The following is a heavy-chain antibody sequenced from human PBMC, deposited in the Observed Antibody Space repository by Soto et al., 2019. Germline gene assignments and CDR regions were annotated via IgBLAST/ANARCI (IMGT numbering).Heavy chain of an antibody. CDR3: ASFRLGYCSGGSCYSGNWFDP. D-gene: IGHD2-15*01. Sequence: GESLKISCAASGFTFSSYWMSWVRQAPGKGLEWVANIKQDGSEKYYVDSVKGRFTISRDNAKNSLYLQMNSLRAEDTAVYYCASFRLGYCSGGSCYSGNWFDPWGQGTLVTVSS. CDR2: IKQDGSEK. V-gene: IGHV3-7*01. J-gene: IGHJ5*02. CDR1: GFTFSSYW.